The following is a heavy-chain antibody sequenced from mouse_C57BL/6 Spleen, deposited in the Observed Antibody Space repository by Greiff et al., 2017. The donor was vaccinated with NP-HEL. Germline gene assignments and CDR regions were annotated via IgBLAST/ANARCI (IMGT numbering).Heavy chain of an antibody. V-gene: IGHV5-6*02. CDR2: ISSGGSYT. Sequence: EVKLMESGGDLVKPGGSLKLSCAASGFTFSSYGMSWVRQTPDKRLEWVATISSGGSYTYYPDSVKGRFTISRDNAKNTLYLQMSSLKSEDTAMYYCARREDFDVWGTGTTVTVSS. CDR3: ARREDFDV. J-gene: IGHJ1*03. CDR1: GFTFSSYG.